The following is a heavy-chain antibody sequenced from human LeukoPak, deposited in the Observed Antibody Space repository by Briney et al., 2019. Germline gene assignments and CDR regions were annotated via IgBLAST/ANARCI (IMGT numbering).Heavy chain of an antibody. CDR1: GFTFSSYC. Sequence: GGSLRLSCAAAGFTFSSYCMAWVRQAPGKGLEWVANIKEGGSAKYYVDSVRGRFTISSDNAKNSLYLQMNSLRAEDTAVYYCARVYRSGFYQIDYWGQGTLVTVSP. CDR2: IKEGGSAK. J-gene: IGHJ4*02. CDR3: ARVYRSGFYQIDY. V-gene: IGHV3-7*04. D-gene: IGHD6-19*01.